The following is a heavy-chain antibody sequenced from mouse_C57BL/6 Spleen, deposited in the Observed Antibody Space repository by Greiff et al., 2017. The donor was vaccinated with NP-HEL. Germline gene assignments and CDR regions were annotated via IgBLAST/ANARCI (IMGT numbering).Heavy chain of an antibody. CDR3: ARRGTAQVSSWFAY. V-gene: IGHV1-55*01. CDR1: GYTFTSYW. Sequence: QVQLQQPGAELVKPGASVKMSCKASGYTFTSYWITWVKQRPGQGLEWIGDIYPGSGSTNYNEKFKSKATLTVDTFSSTAYMQLSSLTSEDSAVYDCARRGTAQVSSWFAYWGQGTLVTVSA. CDR2: IYPGSGST. D-gene: IGHD3-2*02. J-gene: IGHJ3*01.